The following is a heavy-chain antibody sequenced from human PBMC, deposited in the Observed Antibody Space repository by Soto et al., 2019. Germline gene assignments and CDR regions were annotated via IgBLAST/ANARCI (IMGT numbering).Heavy chain of an antibody. D-gene: IGHD1-1*01. CDR1: GYTFTSYG. CDR3: PRQRPGRFPVDY. CDR2: ISAYNGNT. J-gene: IGHJ4*02. V-gene: IGHV1-18*01. Sequence: QVQLVQSGAEVKKPGASAKVSCKASGYTFTSYGIIWVRQAPGQGLEWMGWISAYNGNTTYAQTLQGRVTMTTDTSTSTAYMELRSRSSDFTAVYYCPRQRPGRFPVDYWCQGTLVTVSS.